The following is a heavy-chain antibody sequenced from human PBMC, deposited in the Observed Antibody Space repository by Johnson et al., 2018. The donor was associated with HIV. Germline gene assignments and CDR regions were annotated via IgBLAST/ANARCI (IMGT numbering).Heavy chain of an antibody. CDR2: ISSNGGRT. CDR3: ARGTVCGGDCYSRAFDI. J-gene: IGHJ3*02. V-gene: IGHV3-64*01. CDR1: GFTFSSYA. Sequence: VQLVESGGGLVQPGGSLRLSCAASGFTFSSYAMHWVRQAPGKGLEYVSAISSNGGRTYYANSVKGRFTISRDNSKNTLYLQIGSLRAEDMAVYYCARGTVCGGDCYSRAFDIWGQGTMVTVSS. D-gene: IGHD2-21*02.